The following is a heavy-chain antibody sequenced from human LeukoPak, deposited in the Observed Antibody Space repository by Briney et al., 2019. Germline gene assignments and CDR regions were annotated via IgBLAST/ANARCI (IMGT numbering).Heavy chain of an antibody. V-gene: IGHV4-39*01. CDR3: ARKGGMYNWNEGAFDI. CDR1: GGSISSSTHY. J-gene: IGHJ3*02. D-gene: IGHD1-1*01. CDR2: IAYSGSI. Sequence: SETLSLTCSVSGGSISSSTHYWGWIRQPPGKGLEGIGSIAYSGSIYYNPAPKRRVTMSVDTSKHQFSMHLSSVTAADTAVYYCARKGGMYNWNEGAFDIWGRGTMITVSA.